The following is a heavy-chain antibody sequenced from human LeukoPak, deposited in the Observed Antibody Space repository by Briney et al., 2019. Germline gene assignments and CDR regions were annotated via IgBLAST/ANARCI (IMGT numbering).Heavy chain of an antibody. CDR3: ARDRDRSVNWNGYYFDY. CDR2: IYYSGST. D-gene: IGHD1-1*01. V-gene: IGHV4-39*07. J-gene: IGHJ4*02. Sequence: SETLSLTCTVSGGSISSSSYYWGWIRQPPGKGLEWIGSIYYSGSTYYNPSLKSRVTISVDTSKNQFSLKLSSVTAADTAVYYCARDRDRSVNWNGYYFDYWGQGTLVTVSS. CDR1: GGSISSSSYY.